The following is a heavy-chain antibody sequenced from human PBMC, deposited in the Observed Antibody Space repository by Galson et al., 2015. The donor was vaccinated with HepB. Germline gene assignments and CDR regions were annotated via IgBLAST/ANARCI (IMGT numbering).Heavy chain of an antibody. CDR2: ISGSGGST. J-gene: IGHJ4*02. CDR3: AKDSSRFGYFDY. V-gene: IGHV3-23*01. CDR1: GFTFSSYA. Sequence: SLRLSCAASGFTFSSYAMSWVRQAPGKGLEWVSAISGSGGSTYYADSVKGRFTISRDNSKNTLYLQMNSLRAEDTAVYYCAKDSSRFGYFDYWGQGTLVTVSS. D-gene: IGHD3-10*01.